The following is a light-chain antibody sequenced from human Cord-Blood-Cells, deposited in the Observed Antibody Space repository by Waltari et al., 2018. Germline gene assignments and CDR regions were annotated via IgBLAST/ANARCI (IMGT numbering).Light chain of an antibody. CDR1: SGDVGSFKL. Sequence: PALIQPAPVSGSPGHPFTLPCPGTSGDVGSFKLLPWYQQHPGKAPKLMIYEVSNRPSGVSNRFSGSKSGNTASLTISGLQAEDEADYYCCSYAGSSTWVFGGGTKLTVL. V-gene: IGLV2-23*02. CDR2: EVS. CDR3: CSYAGSSTWV. J-gene: IGLJ3*02.